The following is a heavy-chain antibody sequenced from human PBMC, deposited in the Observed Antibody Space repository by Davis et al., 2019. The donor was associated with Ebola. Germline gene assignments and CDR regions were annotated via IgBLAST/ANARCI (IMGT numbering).Heavy chain of an antibody. D-gene: IGHD6-19*01. CDR2: INPNSGGT. V-gene: IGHV1-2*04. Sequence: AASVKVSCKASGYTFTSYGISWVRQAPGQGLEWMGWINPNSGGTNYAQKFQGWVTMTRDTSISKAYMELSRLRSDDTAVYYCARGGSVAGTYYGMDVWGQGTTVTVSS. CDR1: GYTFTSYG. J-gene: IGHJ6*02. CDR3: ARGGSVAGTYYGMDV.